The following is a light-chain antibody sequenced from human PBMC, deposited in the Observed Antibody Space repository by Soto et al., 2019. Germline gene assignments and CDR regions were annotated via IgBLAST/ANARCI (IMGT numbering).Light chain of an antibody. CDR3: QQYHSWPPLT. Sequence: EVLITQSPATLSVSPGERVTLTCRASQSININLAWYQQKPGQAPRVLIYGASSRASGIPDRFSGSGSGTDFTLTISRLEHDDFAFYYCQQYHSWPPLTFGGGTRLEIK. CDR2: GAS. J-gene: IGKJ4*01. CDR1: QSININ. V-gene: IGKV3D-15*01.